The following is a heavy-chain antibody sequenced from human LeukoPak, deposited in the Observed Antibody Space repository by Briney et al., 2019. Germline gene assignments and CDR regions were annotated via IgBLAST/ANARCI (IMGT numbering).Heavy chain of an antibody. D-gene: IGHD4-17*01. J-gene: IGHJ4*02. V-gene: IGHV1-2*06. CDR3: ARDRKGDYDVGDY. CDR1: GYTFADYY. CDR2: INPNGGGT. Sequence: ASVTVSCKASGYTFADYYIHWVRLAPGQGLEWMGRINPNGGGTNDAQKFQDRVTMTRDMSITTVYMELSRLRLDDTAVYYCARDRKGDYDVGDYWGQGTLVTVSS.